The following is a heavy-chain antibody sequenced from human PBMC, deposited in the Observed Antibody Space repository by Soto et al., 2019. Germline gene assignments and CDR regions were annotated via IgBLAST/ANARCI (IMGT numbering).Heavy chain of an antibody. D-gene: IGHD3-9*01. CDR1: GYTFTSYY. V-gene: IGHV1-46*01. Sequence: ASVKVSCKASGYTFTSYYMHWVRQAPGQGLEWMGIINPSGGSTSYAQKFQGRVTMTRDTSTSTVYMELSSLRSEDTAVYYCARDVYYDILTGSNWFDPWGQGTLVTVSS. CDR3: ARDVYYDILTGSNWFDP. J-gene: IGHJ5*02. CDR2: INPSGGST.